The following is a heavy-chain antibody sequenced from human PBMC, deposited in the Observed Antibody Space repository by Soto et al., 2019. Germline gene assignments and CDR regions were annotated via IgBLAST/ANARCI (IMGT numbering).Heavy chain of an antibody. Sequence: SETLSLTCAVSGYSISSSNWWGWIRQPPGKGLEWIGYIYYSGSTYYNPSLKSRVTMSVDTSKNHFSLKLSSVTAVDTAVYYCARKVVVGATHWFDPWGQGTLVTVSS. CDR3: ARKVVVGATHWFDP. V-gene: IGHV4-28*01. J-gene: IGHJ5*02. CDR1: GYSISSSNW. CDR2: IYYSGST. D-gene: IGHD1-26*01.